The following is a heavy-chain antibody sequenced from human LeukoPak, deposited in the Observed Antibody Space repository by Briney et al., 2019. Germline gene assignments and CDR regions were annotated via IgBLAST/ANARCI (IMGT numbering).Heavy chain of an antibody. J-gene: IGHJ4*02. CDR3: ARAWYYYDSSGYYPFDY. D-gene: IGHD3-22*01. CDR2: INHSGST. V-gene: IGHV4-34*01. Sequence: PSETLSLTCAVYGGSFSGYYWSWIRQPPGKGLEWIGEINHSGSTNYNPSLKSRVTISVDTSKNQFSLKLSSVTAAGTAVYYCARAWYYYDSSGYYPFDYWGQGTLVTVSS. CDR1: GGSFSGYY.